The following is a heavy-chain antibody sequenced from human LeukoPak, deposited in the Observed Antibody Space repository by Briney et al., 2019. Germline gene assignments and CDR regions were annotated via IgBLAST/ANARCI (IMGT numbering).Heavy chain of an antibody. CDR1: GFNFSRYA. CDR3: AKGSDTSRPYYFDY. CDR2: ITDNGGDT. J-gene: IGHJ4*02. V-gene: IGHV3-23*01. Sequence: GGSLRLPCAASGFNFSRYAMGWVRQAPGEGLEWFSGITDNGGDTYHADYVKGRFTISRDNSKNTLYLQMNSLRAEDTAVYYCAKGSDTSRPYYFDYWGQGLLVAVSS. D-gene: IGHD2-2*01.